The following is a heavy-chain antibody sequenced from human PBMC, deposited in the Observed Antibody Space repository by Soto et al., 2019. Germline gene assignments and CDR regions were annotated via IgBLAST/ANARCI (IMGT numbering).Heavy chain of an antibody. CDR1: GYSFTNYW. CDR3: ARHAAVAPLSGGYYGMDV. D-gene: IGHD6-19*01. Sequence: GESLKISCKGSGYSFTNYWISWVRQMPGKGLEWMGRIDPSDSYTNYSPSFQGHVTISADKSISTAYLQWSSLKASDTATYYCARHAAVAPLSGGYYGMDVWGQGTTVTVSS. CDR2: IDPSDSYT. V-gene: IGHV5-10-1*01. J-gene: IGHJ6*02.